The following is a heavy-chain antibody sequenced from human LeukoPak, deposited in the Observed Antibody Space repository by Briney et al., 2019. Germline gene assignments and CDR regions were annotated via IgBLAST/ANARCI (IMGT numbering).Heavy chain of an antibody. Sequence: GGSLRLSCAASGFTVSSNYMSWVRQAPGKGLEWVSVIYSGGSTYYADSVKGRFTISRDNSKNTLYLQMNSLRAEDTAVYYCARDLFDPRSDAFDIWGQGTMVTVSS. CDR2: IYSGGST. J-gene: IGHJ3*02. CDR3: ARDLFDPRSDAFDI. D-gene: IGHD3-9*01. V-gene: IGHV3-53*01. CDR1: GFTVSSNY.